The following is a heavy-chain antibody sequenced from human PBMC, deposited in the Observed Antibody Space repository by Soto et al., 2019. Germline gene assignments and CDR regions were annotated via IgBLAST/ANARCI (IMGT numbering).Heavy chain of an antibody. D-gene: IGHD3-10*01. Sequence: ASVKVSCKASGVTFNRQDMRWVRQAPGQGLEWMGGIIPMFGTPHYAEKFQDRVTITADESTGTAYLELSSLTSEDTAVYYCAKSEGREGYLFDYWGPGHRLTFSS. CDR1: GVTFNRQD. CDR3: AKSEGREGYLFDY. J-gene: IGHJ4*02. CDR2: IIPMFGTP. V-gene: IGHV1-69*13.